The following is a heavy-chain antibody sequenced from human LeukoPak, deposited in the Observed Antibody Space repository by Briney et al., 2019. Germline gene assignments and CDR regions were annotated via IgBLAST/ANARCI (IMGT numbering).Heavy chain of an antibody. Sequence: GGSMRLSCAASGFTVNYNYMSWVRQAPGKRLEWVAVIYSGGSTYYADSVKGRFTISRDDSKNTVCLQMNSLRVEDTAVYSCARVKVGITYWFDPWGQGTLVTVSS. D-gene: IGHD1-26*01. CDR3: ARVKVGITYWFDP. V-gene: IGHV3-66*01. CDR2: IYSGGST. J-gene: IGHJ5*02. CDR1: GFTVNYNY.